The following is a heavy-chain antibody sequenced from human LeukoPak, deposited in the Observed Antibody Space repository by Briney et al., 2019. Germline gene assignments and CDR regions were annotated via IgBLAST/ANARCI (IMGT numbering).Heavy chain of an antibody. D-gene: IGHD1-26*01. Sequence: GASVKVSCKASGGTFSSYAISWVRQAPGQGLEWMGRIVPILGIANYAQKFQGRVTITADKSTSTAYMELSSLRSEDTAVYYCARGEEPLRIVGADDLDYWGQGTLVTVSS. CDR3: ARGEEPLRIVGADDLDY. V-gene: IGHV1-69*04. CDR2: IVPILGIA. CDR1: GGTFSSYA. J-gene: IGHJ4*02.